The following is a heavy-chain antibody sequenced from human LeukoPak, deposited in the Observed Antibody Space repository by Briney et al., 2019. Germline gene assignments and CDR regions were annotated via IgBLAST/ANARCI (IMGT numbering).Heavy chain of an antibody. CDR1: GFTFSSYA. J-gene: IGHJ4*02. CDR2: INPDESEK. Sequence: PGRSLRLSCAASGFTFSSYAMHWVRQAPGRGLEWVANINPDESEKYYEDSVKGRFTISRDNADNSLYLHMNTLRAEDTAVYYCARFRTVAGNPLDYWGQGTLVTVSS. V-gene: IGHV3-7*03. D-gene: IGHD6-19*01. CDR3: ARFRTVAGNPLDY.